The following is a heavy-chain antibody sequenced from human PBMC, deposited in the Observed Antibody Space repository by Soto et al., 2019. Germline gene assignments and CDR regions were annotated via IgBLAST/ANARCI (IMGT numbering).Heavy chain of an antibody. D-gene: IGHD4-17*01. V-gene: IGHV4-31*03. CDR3: ARGSTVVTPYQVDY. J-gene: IGHJ4*02. Sequence: QVQLQESGPGLVKPSQTLSLTCTVSGGSISSGGYYWSWIRQHPGKGLEWIGYIYYSGSTYYNPSLKCRVTISVDTSKNQFSLKLSSVTAADTAVYYCARGSTVVTPYQVDYWGQGTLVTVSS. CDR1: GGSISSGGYY. CDR2: IYYSGST.